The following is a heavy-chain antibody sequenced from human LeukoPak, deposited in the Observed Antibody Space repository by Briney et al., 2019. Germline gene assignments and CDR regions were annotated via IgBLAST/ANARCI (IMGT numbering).Heavy chain of an antibody. Sequence: PSETLSLTCTVSGGSISSYYWSWIRQPPGKGLEWIGYIYYSGSTNYNPSLKSRVIVSVDTSKNQFSLKLSSVTAADTAVYYCARETITFGGVTYAFDIWGQGTMVTVSS. CDR1: GGSISSYY. CDR2: IYYSGST. J-gene: IGHJ3*02. V-gene: IGHV4-59*01. CDR3: ARETITFGGVTYAFDI. D-gene: IGHD3-16*01.